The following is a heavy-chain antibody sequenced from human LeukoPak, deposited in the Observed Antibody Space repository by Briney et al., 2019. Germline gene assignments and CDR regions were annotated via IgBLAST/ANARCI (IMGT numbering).Heavy chain of an antibody. D-gene: IGHD2-15*01. Sequence: PGGSLRLSCAASGFTFSSYEMNWVRQVPGKGLEWVSYISGSGSSIYYADSAKGRFTISRDNAKNSLYLQMDSLRAEDTAVYYCASPGEGYCNGGSCYYFDYWGQGTLVTVSS. CDR2: ISGSGSSI. CDR1: GFTFSSYE. V-gene: IGHV3-48*03. CDR3: ASPGEGYCNGGSCYYFDY. J-gene: IGHJ4*02.